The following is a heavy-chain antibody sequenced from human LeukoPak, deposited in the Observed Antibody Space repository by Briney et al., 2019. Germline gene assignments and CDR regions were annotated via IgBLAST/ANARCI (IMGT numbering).Heavy chain of an antibody. V-gene: IGHV3-23*01. CDR2: VSGSGGSA. CDR3: ATLEMATIRGDY. J-gene: IGHJ4*02. D-gene: IGHD5-24*01. CDR1: GFTFSSYG. Sequence: PGGSLRLSCVVSGFTFSSYGMSWVRQAPGQGLEWVSVVSGSGGSAYYAEYVKGRVTISRDNSKNTLYLQMNSLRAEDSAVYYCATLEMATIRGDYWGQGTLVTVSS.